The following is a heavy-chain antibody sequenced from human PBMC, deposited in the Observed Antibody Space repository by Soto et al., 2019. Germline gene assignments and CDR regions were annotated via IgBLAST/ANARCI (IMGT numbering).Heavy chain of an antibody. D-gene: IGHD4-17*01. CDR3: ARDSTVSYYYYGMDV. CDR1: GGSISSYY. Sequence: SETLSLTCTVSGGSISSYYWSWIRQPPGKGLEWIGYIYYSGSTNYNPSLKSRVTISVDTSKNQSSLKLSSVTAADTAVYYCARDSTVSYYYYGMDVWGQGTTVTVSS. CDR2: IYYSGST. J-gene: IGHJ6*02. V-gene: IGHV4-59*01.